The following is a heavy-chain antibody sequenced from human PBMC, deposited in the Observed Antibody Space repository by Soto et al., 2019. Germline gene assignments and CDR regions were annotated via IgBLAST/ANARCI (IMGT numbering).Heavy chain of an antibody. J-gene: IGHJ6*02. CDR3: ARSEGDSDYYYYGLDV. D-gene: IGHD3-16*01. CDR1: GDSVSSSSVA. Sequence: TLSLTCVISGDSVSSSSVAWNWVRQSPSRGLEWLGRTYYRSRWYSDFAVSVRGRIVINADTSKNQFSLQLNSVTPEDTAVYFCARSEGDSDYYYYGLDVWGQGTTVTVSS. V-gene: IGHV6-1*01. CDR2: TYYRSRWYS.